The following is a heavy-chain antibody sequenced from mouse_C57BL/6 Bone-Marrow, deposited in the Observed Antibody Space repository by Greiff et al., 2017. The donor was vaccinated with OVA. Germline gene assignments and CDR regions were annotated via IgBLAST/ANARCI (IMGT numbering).Heavy chain of an antibody. CDR2: IDPETGGT. D-gene: IGHD1-1*01. CDR3: TRWYYGSRDWYFDV. CDR1: GYTFTDYE. Sequence: VQLVESGAELVRPGASVTLSCKASGYTFTDYEMHWVKQTPVHGLEWIGAIDPETGGTAYNQKFKGKAILTADKSSSTAYMELRSLTSEDSAVYYCTRWYYGSRDWYFDVWGTGTTVTVSS. V-gene: IGHV1-15*01. J-gene: IGHJ1*03.